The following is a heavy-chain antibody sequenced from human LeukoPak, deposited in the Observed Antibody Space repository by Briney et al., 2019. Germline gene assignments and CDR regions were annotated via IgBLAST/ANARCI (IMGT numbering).Heavy chain of an antibody. J-gene: IGHJ4*02. Sequence: GGSLRLSCGASGFSVSGYWMSWVRQAPGKGLEWVSVICANDGNTYYADAVKGRFTISRDNSKDTLYLQMDSLRAEDTAVYYCAKGSGSSCYSPCDYWGQGILVTVSS. D-gene: IGHD2-15*01. CDR1: GFSVSGYW. V-gene: IGHV3-23*01. CDR2: ICANDGNT. CDR3: AKGSGSSCYSPCDY.